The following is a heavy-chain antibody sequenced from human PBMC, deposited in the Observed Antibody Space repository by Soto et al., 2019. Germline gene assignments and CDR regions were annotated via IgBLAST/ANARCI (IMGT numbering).Heavy chain of an antibody. D-gene: IGHD3-10*01. Sequence: QVQLVQSGAEVKKPGASVKVSCKASGYTFTSYGINWVRQATGQGLEWMGWMNPNSGNTGYAQKFQGRVTMTRNTSISTAYMELSSLRSEDTAVYYCARGRGYYGSGSYPQEADYWGQGTLVTVSS. CDR3: ARGRGYYGSGSYPQEADY. V-gene: IGHV1-8*01. CDR1: GYTFTSYG. CDR2: MNPNSGNT. J-gene: IGHJ4*02.